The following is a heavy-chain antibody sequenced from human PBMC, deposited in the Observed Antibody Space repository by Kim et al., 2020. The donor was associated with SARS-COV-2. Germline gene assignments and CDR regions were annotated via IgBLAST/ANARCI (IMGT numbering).Heavy chain of an antibody. Sequence: YAQKLQGRVTMTTDTSTSTAYMELRSLRSDDTAVYYCAREGYSSSWYYGYWGQGTLVTVSS. J-gene: IGHJ4*02. D-gene: IGHD6-13*01. CDR3: AREGYSSSWYYGY. V-gene: IGHV1-18*01.